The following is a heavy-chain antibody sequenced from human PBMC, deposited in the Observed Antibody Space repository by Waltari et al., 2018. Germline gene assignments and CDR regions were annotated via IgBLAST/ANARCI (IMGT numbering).Heavy chain of an antibody. V-gene: IGHV4-59*01. J-gene: IGHJ6*03. CDR1: GGSISSYY. D-gene: IGHD3-16*01. Sequence: QVQLQESGPGLVKPSETLSLTCTVSGGSISSYYWSWIRQPPGKGLEWIGYIYYSGSTNYNPSLKSRVTISVDTSKNQFSLKLSSVTAADTAVYYCARGLPGYYYYYMDVWGKGTTVTVSS. CDR3: ARGLPGYYYYYMDV. CDR2: IYYSGST.